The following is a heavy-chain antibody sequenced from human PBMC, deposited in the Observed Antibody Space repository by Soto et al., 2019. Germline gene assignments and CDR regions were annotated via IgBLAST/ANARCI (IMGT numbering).Heavy chain of an antibody. CDR1: GGSFSRYY. J-gene: IGHJ5*02. CDR2: INHSGST. V-gene: IGHV4-34*01. CDR3: ARGEGRLVGTWFDP. D-gene: IGHD5-12*01. Sequence: SETLSLTCDVYGGSFSRYYWNWIRQPPGKGLEWLGEINHSGSTNYNPSLESRVTISLDTSKTQFSLKLTSVTAADTAVYYCARGEGRLVGTWFDPWGQGTLVTVSS.